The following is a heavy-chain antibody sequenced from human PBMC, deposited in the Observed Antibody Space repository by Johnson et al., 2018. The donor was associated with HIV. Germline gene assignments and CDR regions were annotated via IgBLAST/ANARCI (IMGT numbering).Heavy chain of an antibody. D-gene: IGHD3-22*01. Sequence: QVQLVESGGGVVQAGRSLRLSCAASGFTFSSYGIHWVRQAPGKGLEWVAVIWYDGSNKYYADSVKGRFTISRDNSKNTLYLQMNSLRAEDTALYYCVKEDSSGYYYGMGAFDFWGQGTMVTVSS. CDR2: IWYDGSNK. CDR3: VKEDSSGYYYGMGAFDF. V-gene: IGHV3-33*06. J-gene: IGHJ3*01. CDR1: GFTFSSYG.